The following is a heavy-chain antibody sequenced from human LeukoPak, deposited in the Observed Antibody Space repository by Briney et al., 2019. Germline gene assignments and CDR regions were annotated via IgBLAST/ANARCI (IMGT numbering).Heavy chain of an antibody. CDR2: ISSTSNYI. Sequence: GGSLRLSCAASGFTFSTYAISWVRQAPGKGLEWVSCISSTSNYIFYADSVRGRFTISRDNAKNSLYLQMDSLRAEDTAVYYCARVRYPGQQREGTFDPWGQGTLVTVSS. V-gene: IGHV3-21*01. CDR3: ARVRYPGQQREGTFDP. CDR1: GFTFSTYA. D-gene: IGHD6-13*01. J-gene: IGHJ5*02.